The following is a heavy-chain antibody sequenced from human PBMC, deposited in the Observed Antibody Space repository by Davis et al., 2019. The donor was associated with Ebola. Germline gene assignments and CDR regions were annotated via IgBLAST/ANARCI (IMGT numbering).Heavy chain of an antibody. Sequence: CGSPVTSRQCSCYDFPQYWIVLVRQLPAQGLESMGLRYPDYFDSRYRPSFQGQVTISVDKSISAAYLQWSSLKASDSGTYYCVRRPSLVGAPFDYWGQGTLVTVSS. J-gene: IGHJ4*02. CDR2: RYPDYFDS. CDR1: CYDFPQYW. V-gene: IGHV5-51*01. D-gene: IGHD1-26*01. CDR3: VRRPSLVGAPFDY.